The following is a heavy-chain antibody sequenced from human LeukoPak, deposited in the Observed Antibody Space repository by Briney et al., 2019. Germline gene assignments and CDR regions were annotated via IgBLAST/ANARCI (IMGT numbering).Heavy chain of an antibody. CDR2: INHSGST. CDR1: GGSFSGYY. CDR3: ARETGSVDTAMVTGYDY. J-gene: IGHJ4*02. D-gene: IGHD5-18*01. V-gene: IGHV4-34*01. Sequence: SETLSLTCAVYGGSFSGYYWSWIRQPPGKGLEWIGEINHSGSTNYNPSFKSRVTISVDTSKNQFSLKLSSVTAADTAVYYCARETGSVDTAMVTGYDYWGQGTLVTVSS.